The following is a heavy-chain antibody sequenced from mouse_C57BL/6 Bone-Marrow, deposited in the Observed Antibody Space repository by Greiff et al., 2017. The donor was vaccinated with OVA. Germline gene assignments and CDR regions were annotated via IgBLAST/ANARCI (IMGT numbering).Heavy chain of an antibody. Sequence: QVQLQQSGPGLVQPSQSLSITCTVSGFSLTSYGVHWVRPSPGKGLEWLGVIWSGGSTDYNAAFISRLSISKDNSKSQVFYKMNSLQADDTAIYYCARMGSNYLYYAMDYWGQGTSVTVSS. CDR3: ARMGSNYLYYAMDY. CDR1: GFSLTSYG. CDR2: IWSGGST. D-gene: IGHD2-5*01. V-gene: IGHV2-2*01. J-gene: IGHJ4*01.